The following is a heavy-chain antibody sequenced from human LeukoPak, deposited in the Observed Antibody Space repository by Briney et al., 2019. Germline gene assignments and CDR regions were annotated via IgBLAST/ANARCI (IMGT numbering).Heavy chain of an antibody. J-gene: IGHJ4*02. CDR2: ISWNSGSI. CDR3: AKDRGFSSWYYFDY. V-gene: IGHV3-9*01. D-gene: IGHD6-13*01. CDR1: GFTFDDYA. Sequence: GGSLRLSCAASGFTFDDYAMHWVRQAPGKGLEWVSGISWNSGSIGYADSVKGRFTTSRDNAKNSLYLQMNSLRAEDTALYYCAKDRGFSSWYYFDYWGQGTLVTVSS.